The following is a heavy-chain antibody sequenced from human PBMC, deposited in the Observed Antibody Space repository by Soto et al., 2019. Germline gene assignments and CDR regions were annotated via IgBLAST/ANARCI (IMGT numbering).Heavy chain of an antibody. Sequence: EVQLVESGGGLVKPGGSLRLYCAASGFTFSSYSMNWVRQAPGKGLEWVSSISSSSSYIYSADSVKGRFTISRDNAKNSLYLQMNSLRAEDTAVYYCARDGDSSGYCDYWGQGTLVTVSS. D-gene: IGHD3-22*01. CDR1: GFTFSSYS. CDR2: ISSSSSYI. J-gene: IGHJ4*02. V-gene: IGHV3-21*01. CDR3: ARDGDSSGYCDY.